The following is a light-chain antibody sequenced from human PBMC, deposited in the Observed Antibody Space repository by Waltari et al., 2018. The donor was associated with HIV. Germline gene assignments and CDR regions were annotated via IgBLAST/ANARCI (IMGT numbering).Light chain of an antibody. CDR2: EVT. CDR3: SSFAGTHKL. V-gene: IGLV2-8*01. J-gene: IGLJ2*01. Sequence: QSALTQSPSASGSPGQSVNISCTGANGDIRYYNYVSGYQQHSDRPPKLIIFEVTKRPSGVPDRFSGSKSGNTASLFVSGLQPEDEATYFCSSFAGTHKLFGGGTKLTVL. CDR1: NGDIRYYNY.